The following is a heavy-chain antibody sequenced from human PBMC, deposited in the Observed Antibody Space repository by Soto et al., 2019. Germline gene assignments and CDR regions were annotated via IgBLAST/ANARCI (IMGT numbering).Heavy chain of an antibody. CDR2: VSIGGST. V-gene: IGHV3-23*01. Sequence: GGSLRLSCAASGFTVSSYAMGWVRQGPGKGLEWVAVVSIGGSTHYADSVRGRFTISRDNSKNTLSLQMNSLTAEDTAVYFCAKRRGAGGHFDYWGQGALVTVSS. J-gene: IGHJ4*02. CDR1: GFTVSSYA. D-gene: IGHD2-15*01. CDR3: AKRRGAGGHFDY.